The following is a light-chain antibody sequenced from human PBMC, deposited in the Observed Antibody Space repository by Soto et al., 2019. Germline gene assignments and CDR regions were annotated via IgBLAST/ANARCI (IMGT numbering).Light chain of an antibody. CDR3: QHYKTWPLA. CDR1: QGVGST. CDR2: DAY. Sequence: EIVMTQSPATLSVSPGERVTLSCRASQGVGSTLAWYRQQPGQAPRLLIYDAYIRATGVPARFSGSGSGTEFTLTISSPQSEDFAVYYCQHYKTWPLAFGGGTKVDI. V-gene: IGKV3-15*01. J-gene: IGKJ4*01.